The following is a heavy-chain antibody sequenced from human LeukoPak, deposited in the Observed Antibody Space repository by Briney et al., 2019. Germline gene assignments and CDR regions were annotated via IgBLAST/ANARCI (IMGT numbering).Heavy chain of an antibody. V-gene: IGHV1-18*01. CDR2: ISAYNGNT. CDR1: GYTFTSYG. D-gene: IGHD1-1*01. J-gene: IGHJ5*02. Sequence: ASVKVSCRASGYTFTSYGISWVRQAPGQGLEWMGWISAYNGNTNYAQKLQGRVTMTTDTSRSTAYMELRSLRSDDTAVYYCAREGETTTGTTVRWFDPWGQGTLVTVSS. CDR3: AREGETTTGTTVRWFDP.